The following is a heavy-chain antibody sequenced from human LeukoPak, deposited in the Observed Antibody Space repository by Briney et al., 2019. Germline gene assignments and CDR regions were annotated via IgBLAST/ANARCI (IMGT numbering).Heavy chain of an antibody. Sequence: SETLSLTCTVSGGSIRSCYWSWIRQPPGKGLEWIGYIFYSGGANYNPSLKSRVTISVDTSKNQFSLKLTSVTAADTAVYYCARVYYSNSYDYWYFDLWGRGTLVTVSS. D-gene: IGHD6-13*01. CDR1: GGSIRSCY. CDR3: ARVYYSNSYDYWYFDL. J-gene: IGHJ2*01. V-gene: IGHV4-59*01. CDR2: IFYSGGA.